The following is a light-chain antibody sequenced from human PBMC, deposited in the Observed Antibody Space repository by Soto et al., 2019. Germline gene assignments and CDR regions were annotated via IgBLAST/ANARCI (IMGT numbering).Light chain of an antibody. J-gene: IGLJ2*01. CDR3: VLYMGSGISV. V-gene: IGLV8-61*01. CDR2: NTY. Sequence: QTVVTQAPSFSVSPGGTVTLTCALSSGSVSTSYYPSWYQQTPGKAPRTLIYNTYTRSSGVTDRFSASIRGDKSALTIAGAQADDESDYYCVLYMGSGISVFGGGTKLTVL. CDR1: SGSVSTSYY.